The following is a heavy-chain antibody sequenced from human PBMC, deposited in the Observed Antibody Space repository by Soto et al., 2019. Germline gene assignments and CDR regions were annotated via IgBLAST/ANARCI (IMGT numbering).Heavy chain of an antibody. J-gene: IGHJ4*02. CDR1: GGSITSYY. CDR3: ARKNDYMLDF. D-gene: IGHD1-1*01. CDR2: IYYTGST. Sequence: QVQLQESGPGLVKPSETLSLTCTVSGGSITSYYWSWIRQPPGKGLEFLGYIYYTGSTNYNPSLKSRLTTSVDTSKNQFSLNLSSVTAADTAVYYCARKNDYMLDFWGRGTLVTVSS. V-gene: IGHV4-59*01.